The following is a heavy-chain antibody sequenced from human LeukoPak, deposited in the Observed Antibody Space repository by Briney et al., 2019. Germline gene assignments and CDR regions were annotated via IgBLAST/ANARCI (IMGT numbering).Heavy chain of an antibody. CDR2: IYYSGST. Sequence: PSETLSLTCTVSGGSISSSSYYWGWIRQPPGKGLEWIGSIYYSGSTYYNPSLKSRVTISVDTSKNQFSLKLSPVTAADTAVYYCARQGAYCSSTSCRRWFDPWGQGTLVTVSS. J-gene: IGHJ5*02. V-gene: IGHV4-39*01. CDR3: ARQGAYCSSTSCRRWFDP. D-gene: IGHD2-2*01. CDR1: GGSISSSSYY.